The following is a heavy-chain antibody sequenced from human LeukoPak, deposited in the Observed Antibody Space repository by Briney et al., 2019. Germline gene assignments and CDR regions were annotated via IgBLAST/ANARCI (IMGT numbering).Heavy chain of an antibody. Sequence: ASVKVSCKASGYTFTGYYMHWVRQAPGQGLEWMGWINPNSGGTNYAQKFQGRVTMTRDTSISTAYMELSRLKSDDTAVYYCARDLSGYALYYFDYWGQGTLVTVSS. J-gene: IGHJ4*02. V-gene: IGHV1-2*02. CDR3: ARDLSGYALYYFDY. CDR2: INPNSGGT. D-gene: IGHD5-12*01. CDR1: GYTFTGYY.